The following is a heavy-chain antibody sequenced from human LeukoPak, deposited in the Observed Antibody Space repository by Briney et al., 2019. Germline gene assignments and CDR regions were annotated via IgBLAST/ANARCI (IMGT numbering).Heavy chain of an antibody. CDR2: VYYSGST. Sequence: TLSLTCTVSAGSISSYYWSWIRQPPGKGLEWIGYVYYSGSTNYNPSLKSRVTISVDTSKNQFSLKLSSVTAADTAVYYCARDSHSGQLDLLGFDPWGQGTLVTVSS. CDR1: AGSISSYY. D-gene: IGHD1-1*01. J-gene: IGHJ5*02. V-gene: IGHV4-59*12. CDR3: ARDSHSGQLDLLGFDP.